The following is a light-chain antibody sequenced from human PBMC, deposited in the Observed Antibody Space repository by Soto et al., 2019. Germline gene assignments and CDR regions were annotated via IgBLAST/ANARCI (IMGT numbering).Light chain of an antibody. CDR3: QQYGSSPLT. CDR2: GAS. V-gene: IGKV3-20*01. J-gene: IGKJ4*01. Sequence: EIVLTQSPGTLSLSPGERATLSCRASQSVSSSYLAWYQQKPGQDPRLHIYGASSRATGIPDRLSGSGSGTDFTLTISRLKPEDFAVYYCQQYGSSPLTFGGGTKVEIK. CDR1: QSVSSSY.